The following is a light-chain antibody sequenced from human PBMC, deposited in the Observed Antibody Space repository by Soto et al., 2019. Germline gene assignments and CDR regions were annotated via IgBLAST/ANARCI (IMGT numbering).Light chain of an antibody. CDR3: QHCDYLPI. CDR1: QDITSY. Sequence: DIQMPQSPSSLSASVGDRVTITCQASQDITSYLNWYQHKPGKAPKLLIYDATIFEAGVPPRFSGSGSGTDFTLTISSLQPEDVATYYCQHCDYLPIFGPGTTVDFK. V-gene: IGKV1-33*01. J-gene: IGKJ3*01. CDR2: DAT.